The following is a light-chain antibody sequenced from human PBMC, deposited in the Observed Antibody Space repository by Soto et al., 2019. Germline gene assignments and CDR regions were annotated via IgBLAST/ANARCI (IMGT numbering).Light chain of an antibody. J-gene: IGKJ2*01. V-gene: IGKV3-15*01. CDR2: GAS. CDR1: QSVTNN. Sequence: EIVMTQSPATLYVSPGERATLSCRASQSVTNNLAWYQQKPGQAPRLLIYGASSRATGIPARFSGGGSGAEFTLTISSLQSEDFAVYYCQHYNNWPNTFGQGNKLEIK. CDR3: QHYNNWPNT.